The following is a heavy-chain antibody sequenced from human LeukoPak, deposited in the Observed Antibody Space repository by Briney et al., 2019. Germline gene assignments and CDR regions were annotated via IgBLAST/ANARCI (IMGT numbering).Heavy chain of an antibody. CDR1: GGSFSGYY. CDR3: ARDLRYYDSSNPDYFDY. D-gene: IGHD3-22*01. CDR2: INHSGST. V-gene: IGHV4-34*01. Sequence: SETLSLTCAVYGGSFSGYYWSWIRQPPGKGLEWIGEINHSGSTNYNPSLKSRVTISVDTSKNQFSLKLSSVTAADTAVYYCARDLRYYDSSNPDYFDYWGQGTLVTVSS. J-gene: IGHJ4*02.